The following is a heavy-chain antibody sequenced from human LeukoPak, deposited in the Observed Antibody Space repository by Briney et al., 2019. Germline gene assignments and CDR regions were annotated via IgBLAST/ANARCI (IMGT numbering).Heavy chain of an antibody. D-gene: IGHD4-17*01. CDR3: ARGIESYGGYGY. J-gene: IGHJ4*02. Sequence: SETLSLTCTVSGGSISGSYWSWLRQPPGKGLEWIAYMYNSGSTNYNPFLKSRVTISIDTSKNQFSLKLSSLTAADTAIYYCARGIESYGGYGYWGQGILVTVSS. CDR2: MYNSGST. V-gene: IGHV4-59*01. CDR1: GGSISGSY.